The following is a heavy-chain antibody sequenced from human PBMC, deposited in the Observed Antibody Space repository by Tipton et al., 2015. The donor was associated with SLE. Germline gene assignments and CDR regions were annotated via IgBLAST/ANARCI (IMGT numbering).Heavy chain of an antibody. CDR3: AKCVTLIRGVMALDT. V-gene: IGHV3-23*03. D-gene: IGHD3-10*01. J-gene: IGHJ6*04. CDR2: IYSAGSGT. Sequence: QLVQSGGGVVQPGRSLRLSCAASGFTFSSSWMNWVRLAPGKGLAWVSIIYSAGSGTDYADSVKGRFTISRDNLKSTLYLQMNSLRAEDTALYYCAKCVTLIRGVMALDTWGRGTTVTVSS. CDR1: GFTFSSSW.